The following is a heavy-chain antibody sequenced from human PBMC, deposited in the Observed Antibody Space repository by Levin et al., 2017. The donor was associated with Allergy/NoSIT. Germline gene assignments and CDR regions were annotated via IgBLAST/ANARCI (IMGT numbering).Heavy chain of an antibody. J-gene: IGHJ4*02. CDR3: ARDRDYDSTGYYRYFDY. Sequence: SETLSLTCTVSGGSISSSTYYWGWIRQPPGKGLEWIGSIYYSGSTYYNPSLKSRVTISVDTSKNQFSLQLSSVPAADTAVYYCARDRDYDSTGYYRYFDYWGQGTLVTVSS. CDR1: GGSISSSTYY. D-gene: IGHD3-22*01. V-gene: IGHV4-39*07. CDR2: IYYSGST.